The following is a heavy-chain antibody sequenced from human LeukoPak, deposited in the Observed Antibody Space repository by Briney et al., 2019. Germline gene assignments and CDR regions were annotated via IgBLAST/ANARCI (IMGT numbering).Heavy chain of an antibody. CDR1: GLTFSSYA. V-gene: IGHV3-23*01. J-gene: IGHJ4*02. CDR2: ISGSGGST. D-gene: IGHD3-22*01. CDR3: AKHVLFYYDSNGYWY. Sequence: GGSLRLSCVVSGLTFSSYAMSWVRQAQGKGLEWVSAISGSGGSTYYADSVKGRFTISRENSKNTLYLQMSSLRAEDTAVYYCAKHVLFYYDSNGYWYWGQGTLVTVSS.